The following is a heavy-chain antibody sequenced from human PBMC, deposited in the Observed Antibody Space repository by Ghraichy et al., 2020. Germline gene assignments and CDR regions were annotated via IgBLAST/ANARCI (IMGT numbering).Heavy chain of an antibody. D-gene: IGHD4-23*01. J-gene: IGHJ4*02. Sequence: SQTLSLTCAVYGGSFSGYYWSRIRQPPGKGLEWIGEINHSGSTNYNPSLKSRVTISVDTSKNQFSLKLSSVTAADTAVYYCARGGPVVTPVRAKLLRNDYWGQGTLVTVSS. V-gene: IGHV4-34*01. CDR3: ARGGPVVTPVRAKLLRNDY. CDR1: GGSFSGYY. CDR2: INHSGST.